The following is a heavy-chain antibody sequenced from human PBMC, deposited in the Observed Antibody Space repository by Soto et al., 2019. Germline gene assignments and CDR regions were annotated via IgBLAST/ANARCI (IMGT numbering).Heavy chain of an antibody. CDR1: GYSFTSYW. CDR2: IYPGDSDT. Sequence: LGESLKISCKGSGYSFTSYWIGWVRQMPGKGLEWMGIIYPGDSDTRYSPSFQGQVTISADKSISTAYLQWSSLKASDTAMYYCARHAYCGGDCQPYGMDVWGQGTTVTVSS. J-gene: IGHJ6*02. CDR3: ARHAYCGGDCQPYGMDV. V-gene: IGHV5-51*01. D-gene: IGHD2-21*02.